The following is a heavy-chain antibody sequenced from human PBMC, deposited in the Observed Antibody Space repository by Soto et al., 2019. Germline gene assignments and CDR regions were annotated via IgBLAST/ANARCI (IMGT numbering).Heavy chain of an antibody. D-gene: IGHD2-2*01. J-gene: IGHJ6*02. Sequence: SVKVSCKASGGTFSRYAISWVRQAPGQGLEWMGGVIPIFGTANYAQKFQGRVTITADESTSTAYMELSSLRSDDTAVYYCAREQDLVVVPSALYYYYYGVDVWGQGTTVTVSS. CDR2: VIPIFGTA. CDR1: GGTFSRYA. CDR3: AREQDLVVVPSALYYYYYGVDV. V-gene: IGHV1-69*13.